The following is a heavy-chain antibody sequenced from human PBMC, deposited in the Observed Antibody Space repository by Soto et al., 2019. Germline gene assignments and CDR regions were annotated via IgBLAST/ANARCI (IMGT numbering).Heavy chain of an antibody. CDR1: GGTFSSYA. V-gene: IGHV1-69*12. CDR2: IIPIFGTA. D-gene: IGHD1-1*01. CDR3: ARGWAGTLVDDAFDI. Sequence: QVQLVQSGAEVKKPGSSVKVSCKASGGTFSSYAISWVRQAPGQGLEWMGGIIPIFGTANYAQKFQGRVTITADETTSPAYMELSSLRSEDTAVYYGARGWAGTLVDDAFDIWGQGTMVPVSS. J-gene: IGHJ3*02.